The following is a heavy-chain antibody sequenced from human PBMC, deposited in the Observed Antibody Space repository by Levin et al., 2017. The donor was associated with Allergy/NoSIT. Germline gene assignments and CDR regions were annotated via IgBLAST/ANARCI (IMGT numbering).Heavy chain of an antibody. D-gene: IGHD2-15*01. CDR1: GSSLRTSGVG. V-gene: IGHV2-5*02. CDR2: IYRDDDK. Sequence: TLSLPCTFSGSSLRTSGVGVGWIRQPPGKALEWLALIYRDDDKHYRPSLKSRLTIITDISKNQVVLIMTNMDPVDTATYYCVHQVVAAPVFGAFDFWGQGTLVTVSS. CDR3: VHQVVAAPVFGAFDF. J-gene: IGHJ3*01.